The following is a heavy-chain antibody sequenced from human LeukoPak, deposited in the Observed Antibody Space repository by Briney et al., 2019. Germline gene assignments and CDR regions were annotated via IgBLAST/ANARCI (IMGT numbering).Heavy chain of an antibody. CDR2: INPNSGGT. V-gene: IGHV1-2*06. J-gene: IGHJ4*02. Sequence: ASVKVSCKASGYTFTAYYMHWVRQAPGQGLEWMGRINPNSGGTNYAQKFQGRVTMTRDTSISTAYMELSRLRSDDTAVYYCASLSYYYDSSGYYFNDYWGQGTLVTVSS. CDR1: GYTFTAYY. CDR3: ASLSYYYDSSGYYFNDY. D-gene: IGHD3-22*01.